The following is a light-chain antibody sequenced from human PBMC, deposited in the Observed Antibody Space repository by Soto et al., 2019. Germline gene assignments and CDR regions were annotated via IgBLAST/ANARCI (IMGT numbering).Light chain of an antibody. CDR1: SSNVGGYNY. CDR3: SSYTTSNTRQIV. Sequence: QSALTQPASVSGSPGQSITISGPGTSSNVGGYNYFPWYQQHPGKAPKFMIYDVSNRPSGVSNRFSGSKSGNTASLTISGLQAEDEADYYCSSYTTSNTRQIVFGTGTKVTVL. J-gene: IGLJ1*01. CDR2: DVS. V-gene: IGLV2-14*01.